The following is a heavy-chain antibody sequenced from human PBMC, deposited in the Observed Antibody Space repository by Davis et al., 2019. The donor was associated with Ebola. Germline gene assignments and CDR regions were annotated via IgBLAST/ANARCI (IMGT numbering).Heavy chain of an antibody. CDR2: IYHSGNT. CDR3: ARGRGSYYGVYYFDY. D-gene: IGHD1-26*01. Sequence: SETLSLTCAVSGDSISSGNWWSWVRQPPGKGLEWIGEIYHSGNTNYNSSLKSRVTISLDTSQNQFSLKLSSVTAADTAVYYCARGRGSYYGVYYFDYWGQGTLVTVSS. V-gene: IGHV4-4*02. CDR1: GDSISSGNW. J-gene: IGHJ4*02.